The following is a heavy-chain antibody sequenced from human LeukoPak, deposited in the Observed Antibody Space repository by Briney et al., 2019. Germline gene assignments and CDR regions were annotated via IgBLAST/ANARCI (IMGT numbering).Heavy chain of an antibody. CDR1: GGSISSYY. CDR2: IYTSGST. V-gene: IGHV4-4*07. CDR3: ARSGRLRRGFDY. D-gene: IGHD4-17*01. Sequence: SETLSLTCTVSGGSISSYYWSWIRQPAGKGLEWIGRIYTSGSTNYNPSPKSRVTMSVDTSNNQFSLKLSSVTAADTAVYYCARSGRLRRGFDYWGQGTLVTVSS. J-gene: IGHJ4*02.